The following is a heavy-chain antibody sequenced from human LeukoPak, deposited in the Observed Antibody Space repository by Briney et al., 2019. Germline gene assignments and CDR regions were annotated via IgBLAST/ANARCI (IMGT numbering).Heavy chain of an antibody. D-gene: IGHD2-15*01. J-gene: IGHJ4*02. CDR1: GGSFSGYY. Sequence: SETLSLTCAVYGGSFSGYYWSWIRQPPGKGLEWIGEINHSGSTNYNPPLKSRVTISVDTSKNQFSLKLSPVTAADTAVYYCARGSQSLGYCSGGSCRAKIFDYWGQGTLVTVSS. CDR2: INHSGST. V-gene: IGHV4-34*01. CDR3: ARGSQSLGYCSGGSCRAKIFDY.